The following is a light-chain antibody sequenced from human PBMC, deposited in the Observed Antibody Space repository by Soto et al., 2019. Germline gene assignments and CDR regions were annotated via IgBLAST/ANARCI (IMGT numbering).Light chain of an antibody. V-gene: IGKV1-5*01. Sequence: DIQMTQSPSTLSASVGDGVSITCRASQSISSWLAWYQQKPGKAPKLLIYAASTLQSGVPSRFSGSGSGTDFTLTISCLQSEDFATYYCQQYYSFPPTFGQGTKVDI. J-gene: IGKJ1*01. CDR2: AAS. CDR3: QQYYSFPPT. CDR1: QSISSW.